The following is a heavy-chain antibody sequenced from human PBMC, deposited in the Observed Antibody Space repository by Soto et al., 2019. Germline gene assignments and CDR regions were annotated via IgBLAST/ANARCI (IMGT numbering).Heavy chain of an antibody. J-gene: IGHJ3*02. Sequence: VGSISSGGYYWSWIRQHPGKGLEWIGYIYYSGSTYYNPSLKSRVTISVDTSKNQFSLKLSSVTAADTAVYYCARDDYGVFSAWGGGAFEIWGQGTMVTVSS. D-gene: IGHD4-17*01. CDR1: VGSISSGGYY. CDR2: IYYSGST. V-gene: IGHV4-31*02. CDR3: ARDDYGVFSAWGGGAFEI.